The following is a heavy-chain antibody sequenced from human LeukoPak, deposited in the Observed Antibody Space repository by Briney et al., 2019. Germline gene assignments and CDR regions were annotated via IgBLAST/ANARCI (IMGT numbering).Heavy chain of an antibody. D-gene: IGHD4-11*01. CDR3: ARRLAVTGRYYFDY. Sequence: SETLSLTCTVSGGSISTYYWNWIRQPPDRGLEWIGYICYSGITNYNPSLKSRVTMSVDTYTNQFSLRLNSVTAADTAVYYCARRLAVTGRYYFDYWGQGSLVTVCS. V-gene: IGHV4-59*01. J-gene: IGHJ4*02. CDR2: ICYSGIT. CDR1: GGSISTYY.